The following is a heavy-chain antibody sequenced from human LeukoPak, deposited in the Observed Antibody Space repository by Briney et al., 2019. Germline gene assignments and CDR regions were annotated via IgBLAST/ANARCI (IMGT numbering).Heavy chain of an antibody. CDR2: ISAYNGNT. CDR1: GYTFTGYY. J-gene: IGHJ3*02. Sequence: ASVKVSCKASGYTFTGYYMHWVRQAPGQGLEWMGWISAYNGNTNYAQKLQGRVTMTTDTSTSTAYMELRSLRSDDTAVYYCARDSAFLGSGSYYNAGAFDIWGQGTMVTVSS. V-gene: IGHV1-18*04. D-gene: IGHD3-10*01. CDR3: ARDSAFLGSGSYYNAGAFDI.